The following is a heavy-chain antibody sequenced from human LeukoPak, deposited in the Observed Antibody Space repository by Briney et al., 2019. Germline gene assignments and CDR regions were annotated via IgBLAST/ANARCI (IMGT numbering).Heavy chain of an antibody. J-gene: IGHJ3*02. CDR2: IIPIFGTA. V-gene: IGHV1-69*06. Sequence: SVKVSCKASGGTFSSHAISWVRQAPGQGLEWMGGIIPIFGTANYAQKFQGRVTITADKSTSTAYMELSSLRSEDTAVYYCARDNGDYQPGSNAFDIWGQGTMVTVSS. CDR3: ARDNGDYQPGSNAFDI. CDR1: GGTFSSHA. D-gene: IGHD4-17*01.